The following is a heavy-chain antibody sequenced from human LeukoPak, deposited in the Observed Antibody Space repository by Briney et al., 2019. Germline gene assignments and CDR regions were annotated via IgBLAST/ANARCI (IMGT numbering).Heavy chain of an antibody. D-gene: IGHD6-13*01. CDR1: GFTFDDYA. V-gene: IGHV3-9*01. CDR2: ISWNSGSI. Sequence: PGGSLRLSCAASGFTFDDYAMHWVRQAPGKGLEWVSGISWNSGSIGYADSVKGRFTISRDNAKNSLYLQMNSLRAEDTALYYCAKGAIAAAATEVDYWGQGTLVTVSS. J-gene: IGHJ4*02. CDR3: AKGAIAAAATEVDY.